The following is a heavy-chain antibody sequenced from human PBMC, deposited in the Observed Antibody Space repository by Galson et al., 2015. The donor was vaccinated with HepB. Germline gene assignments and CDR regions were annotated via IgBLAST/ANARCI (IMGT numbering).Heavy chain of an antibody. D-gene: IGHD6-6*01. Sequence: TLSLTCTVSGGSISSGGYYWSWIRQHPGKGLEWIGYIYYSGSTYYNPSLKSRVTISVDTSKNQFSLKLSSVTAADTAVYYCARDPGSSPYYYYYGMDVWGQGTTVTVSS. J-gene: IGHJ6*02. CDR3: ARDPGSSPYYYYYGMDV. CDR2: IYYSGST. CDR1: GGSISSGGYY. V-gene: IGHV4-31*03.